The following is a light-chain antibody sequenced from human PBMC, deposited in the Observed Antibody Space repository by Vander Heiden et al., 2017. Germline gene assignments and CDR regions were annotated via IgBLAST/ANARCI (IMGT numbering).Light chain of an antibody. CDR1: SSDVGNYNL. CDR3: CAYAGASILV. CDR2: EVS. Sequence: QSALTQPASVSGSPGQSIAISCTGTSSDVGNYNLVSWYQQHPGKGPKLMIYEVSKRPSGVSNRFSGSKSGNTASLTISGLQAEDEADYYCCAYAGASILVFGGGTKLTVL. V-gene: IGLV2-23*02. J-gene: IGLJ2*01.